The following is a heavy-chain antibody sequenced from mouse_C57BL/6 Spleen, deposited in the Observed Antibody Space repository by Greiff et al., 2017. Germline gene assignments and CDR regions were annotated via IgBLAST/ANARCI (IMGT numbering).Heavy chain of an antibody. D-gene: IGHD2-5*01. V-gene: IGHV1-69*01. CDR2: IDPSDSYT. Sequence: QVQLQQPGAELVMPGASVKLSCKASGYTFTSYWMHWVKQRPGQGLEWIGEIDPSDSYTNYNQKFKGKSTLTVDKSSSTAYMQLSSLTSEDSAVXYCARGAYYSNYGDYWGQGTTLTVSS. CDR3: ARGAYYSNYGDY. CDR1: GYTFTSYW. J-gene: IGHJ2*01.